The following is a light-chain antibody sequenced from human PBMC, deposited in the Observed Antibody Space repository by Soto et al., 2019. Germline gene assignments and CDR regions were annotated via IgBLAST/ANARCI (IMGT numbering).Light chain of an antibody. CDR3: QQSYSTLMYT. CDR1: QSISSY. Sequence: DIQMTQSPYSLSASVGDRVTITCRASQSISSYLNWYQQKPGKAPKLLIYAASSLQSGVPSRFSGSVSGTDFTLTISSLQPEDFATYYCQQSYSTLMYTFGQGTKLEIK. CDR2: AAS. J-gene: IGKJ2*01. V-gene: IGKV1-39*01.